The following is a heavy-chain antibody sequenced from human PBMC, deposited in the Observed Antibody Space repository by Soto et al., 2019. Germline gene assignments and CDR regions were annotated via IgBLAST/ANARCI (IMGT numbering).Heavy chain of an antibody. CDR3: ARDEGSVKVERRGFDA. D-gene: IGHD1-1*01. CDR2: TNRDGTLT. Sequence: GGSLRLSCAASRFSFSSYWMHWVRQAPGKGLVWVSSTNRDGTLTYYADSVRGRFTISRDNAKDTLYLQMNSLRAEDTAVYYCARDEGSVKVERRGFDAWGQGTAVTVSS. V-gene: IGHV3-74*01. J-gene: IGHJ4*02. CDR1: RFSFSSYW.